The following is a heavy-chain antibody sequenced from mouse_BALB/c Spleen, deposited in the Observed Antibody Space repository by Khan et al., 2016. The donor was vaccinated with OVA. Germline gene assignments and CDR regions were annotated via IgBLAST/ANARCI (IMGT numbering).Heavy chain of an antibody. D-gene: IGHD3-2*02. V-gene: IGHV1-77*01. J-gene: IGHJ3*01. Sequence: QVQLQQSGPELVKPGASVKMSCKASGYTFTDFLISWLKQRPGQGLEWIGEIYPGSGYIYYNEKFKGKATLTSDKSSNTAYMQLSSLTSEDSAVYFWARAGYGGFAHWGQGTLVTVSA. CDR1: GYTFTDFL. CDR2: IYPGSGYI. CDR3: ARAGYGGFAH.